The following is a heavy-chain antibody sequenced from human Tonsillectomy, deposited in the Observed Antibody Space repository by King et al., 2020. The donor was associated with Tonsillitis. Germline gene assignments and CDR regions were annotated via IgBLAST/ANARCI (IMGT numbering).Heavy chain of an antibody. CDR3: ARDKCSRSPTGEYYYYYYYIDV. CDR2: IYTSGST. CDR1: GGSISSGSYY. D-gene: IGHD6-6*01. J-gene: IGHJ6*03. V-gene: IGHV4-61*02. Sequence: VQLQESGPGLVKPSQTLSLTCTVSGGSISSGSYYWSWIRQPAGKGLEWIGRIYTSGSTNYNPSLKSRVTMSVDTSKNQFSLKLSSVTAADTAVYYCARDKCSRSPTGEYYYYYYYIDVWGQGTTVTVSS.